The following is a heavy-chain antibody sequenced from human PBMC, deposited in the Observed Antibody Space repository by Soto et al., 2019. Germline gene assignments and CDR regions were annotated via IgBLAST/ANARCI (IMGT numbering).Heavy chain of an antibody. CDR3: ARRTQGTGDRAFDI. CDR1: GYTFTSYG. V-gene: IGHV1-18*01. D-gene: IGHD7-27*01. J-gene: IGHJ3*02. Sequence: ASVKVSCKASGYTFTSYGISWVRQAPGQGLEWMGWISAYNGNTNYAQKLQGRVTMTTDTSTSTAYMELRSLRSDVTAFYYCARRTQGTGDRAFDIWGQGTMVTVSS. CDR2: ISAYNGNT.